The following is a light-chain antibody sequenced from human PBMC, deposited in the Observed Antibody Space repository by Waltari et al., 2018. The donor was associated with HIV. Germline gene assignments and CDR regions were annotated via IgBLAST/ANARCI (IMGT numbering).Light chain of an antibody. V-gene: IGKV1-6*01. J-gene: IGKJ3*01. Sequence: AIQMTQSPSSMSASVGDRVNITCRASQGIGNDLGWYQQKSGRAPKVLIYAASSLQSGVPSRFSGSRSGTDFTLTISSLQPEDSATYYCLQDGSFPLTFGPGTKVDV. CDR2: AAS. CDR1: QGIGND. CDR3: LQDGSFPLT.